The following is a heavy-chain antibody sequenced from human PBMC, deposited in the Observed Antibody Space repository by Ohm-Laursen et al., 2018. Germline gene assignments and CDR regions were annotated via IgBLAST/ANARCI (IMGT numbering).Heavy chain of an antibody. D-gene: IGHD6-13*01. CDR3: ARIAGIAAAGGAFDI. CDR2: IDWDDDK. J-gene: IGHJ3*02. Sequence: TLSLTCTVSGGSISSYYWSWIRQPPGKALEWLARIDWDDDKYYSTSLKTRLTISKDTSKNQVVLTMTNMDPVDTATYYCARIAGIAAAGGAFDIWGQGTMVTVSS. CDR1: GGSISSYY. V-gene: IGHV2-70*11.